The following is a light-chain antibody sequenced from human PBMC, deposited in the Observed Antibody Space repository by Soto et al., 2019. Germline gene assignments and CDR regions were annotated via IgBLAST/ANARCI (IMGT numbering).Light chain of an antibody. CDR2: KAS. V-gene: IGKV1-5*03. CDR1: QSITSW. J-gene: IGKJ2*01. Sequence: DVQMTQSPSTLSASVGDRVTITCRASQSITSWLAWYHQKPGKAPKLLIYKASTFGSGVPSRFSGSGSGTEFTLTISILQPDDFARYYCQQYNRYPYTFGQGTKLEIK. CDR3: QQYNRYPYT.